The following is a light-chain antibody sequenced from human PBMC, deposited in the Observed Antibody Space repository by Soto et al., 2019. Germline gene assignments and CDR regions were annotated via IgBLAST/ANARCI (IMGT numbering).Light chain of an antibody. J-gene: IGKJ1*01. CDR2: GAS. V-gene: IGKV3-15*01. CDR1: QSVSSN. Sequence: EIVMTQSPATLSVSPGERATLPCRASQSVSSNLAWYQQKPGLAPRLLIYGASTRATGIPARFSGSGSGTEFTLTISSLQSEDFAVYYCQQYNNWPRGTFGQGTKVDIK. CDR3: QQYNNWPRGT.